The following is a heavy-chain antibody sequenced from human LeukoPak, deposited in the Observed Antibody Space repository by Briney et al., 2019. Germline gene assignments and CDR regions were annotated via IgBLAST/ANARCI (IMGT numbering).Heavy chain of an antibody. V-gene: IGHV4-34*01. D-gene: IGHD3-10*01. CDR2: INHSGST. Sequence: SETLSLTCAVYGGSFSGYSWSWIRQPPGKGLEWIGEINHSGSTNYNPSLKSRVTISIDTSKNQFSLKLSSVTAADTAVYYCARGLHYYGSGSYYYYGMDVWGKGTTVTVSS. CDR1: GGSFSGYS. CDR3: ARGLHYYGSGSYYYYGMDV. J-gene: IGHJ6*04.